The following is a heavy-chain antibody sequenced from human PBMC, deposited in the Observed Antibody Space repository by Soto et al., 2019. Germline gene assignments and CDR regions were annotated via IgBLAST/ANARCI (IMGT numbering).Heavy chain of an antibody. D-gene: IGHD6-6*01. J-gene: IGHJ5*02. CDR1: GGSVSSGDYY. CDR3: ARGSFSSRSSWFDP. Sequence: SETLSLTCSVSGGSVSSGDYYWPWIRQHPGKGLEWIGYIYYSGNTYYIPSLQSRLSVSVDTSKNQFSLKLYSVTAADTAMYYCARGSFSSRSSWFDPWGQGTLVTVSS. V-gene: IGHV4-31*03. CDR2: IYYSGNT.